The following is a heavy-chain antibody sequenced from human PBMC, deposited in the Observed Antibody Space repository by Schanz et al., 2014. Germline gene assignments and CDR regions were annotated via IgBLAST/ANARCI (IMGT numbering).Heavy chain of an antibody. J-gene: IGHJ4*02. CDR3: ARDGDFDY. CDR2: IKQDGSEK. CDR1: GFSFSNYW. Sequence: EVHLLESGGGLVQPGESLRLSCAASGFSFSNYWMSWVRQAPGKGLEWVANIKQDGSEKYYVDSVKGRFTISRDNAKKSLYLRMNSLRAEDTAVYYCARDGDFDYWGQGTLVTVSS. V-gene: IGHV3-7*01.